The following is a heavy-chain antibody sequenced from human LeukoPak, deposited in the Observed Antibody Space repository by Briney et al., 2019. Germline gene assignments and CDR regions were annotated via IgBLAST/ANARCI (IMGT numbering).Heavy chain of an antibody. CDR3: ARVGGSSGWYTDAFDI. CDR1: GGSISSYY. D-gene: IGHD6-19*01. J-gene: IGHJ3*02. Sequence: PSETLSLTCTVSGGSISSYYWSWIRQPPGKGLEWIGYIYYSGSTNYNPSLKSRVTISVDTSKNQFSLKLSSVTAADTAVYYCARVGGSSGWYTDAFDIWGQGTMVTVSS. V-gene: IGHV4-59*01. CDR2: IYYSGST.